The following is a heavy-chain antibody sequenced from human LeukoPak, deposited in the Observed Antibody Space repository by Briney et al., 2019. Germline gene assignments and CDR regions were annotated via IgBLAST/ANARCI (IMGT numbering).Heavy chain of an antibody. D-gene: IGHD3-22*01. CDR1: GGSISSSSYY. CDR3: ARRSSGYSVHYWYFDL. Sequence: SETLSLTCTVSGGSISSSSYYWGWSRQPPGKGLEWIGSIYYSGSTYYNPSLKSRVTISVDTSKNQFSLKLSSVTAADTAVYYCARRSSGYSVHYWYFDLWGRGTLVTVSS. J-gene: IGHJ2*01. CDR2: IYYSGST. V-gene: IGHV4-39*01.